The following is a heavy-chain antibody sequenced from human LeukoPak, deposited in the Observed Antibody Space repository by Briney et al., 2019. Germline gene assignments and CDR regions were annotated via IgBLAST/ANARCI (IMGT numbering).Heavy chain of an antibody. Sequence: GRSLRLSCAASGFTFSSYAMHWVRQAPGKGLEWVAVISYDGSNKYYADSVKGRFTISRDNAKNSLYLQMNSLRAEDTAIYYCLSRGYCTNGVCYTGVWGQGTLVTVSS. V-gene: IGHV3-30-3*01. CDR1: GFTFSSYA. J-gene: IGHJ4*02. CDR3: LSRGYCTNGVCYTGV. CDR2: ISYDGSNK. D-gene: IGHD2-8*01.